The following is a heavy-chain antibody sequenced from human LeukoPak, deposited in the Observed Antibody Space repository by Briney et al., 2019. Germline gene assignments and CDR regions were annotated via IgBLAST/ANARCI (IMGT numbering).Heavy chain of an antibody. D-gene: IGHD3-3*01. CDR1: GFTFSSYA. J-gene: IGHJ3*02. V-gene: IGHV3-23*01. CDR2: ISGSGGST. Sequence: GGSLRLSCAASGFTFSSYAMSWVRQAPGKGLEWVSAISGSGGSTYYADSVKGRFTISRDNAKNSLYLQMNSLRAEDTAVYYCARDREGRSGYLDAFDIWGQGTMVTVSS. CDR3: ARDREGRSGYLDAFDI.